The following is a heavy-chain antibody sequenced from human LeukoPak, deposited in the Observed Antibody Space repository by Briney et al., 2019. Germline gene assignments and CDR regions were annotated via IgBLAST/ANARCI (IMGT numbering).Heavy chain of an antibody. V-gene: IGHV3-23*01. Sequence: GGSLRLSCAASGFTFSSYGMSWVRQAPGKGLEWDSAISGSGGSTYYADSVKGRFTISRDNSKNTLYLQMNSLRAEDTAVYYCAKDDAYLQYADWGQGTLVTVSS. CDR2: ISGSGGST. CDR3: AKDDAYLQYAD. D-gene: IGHD5-24*01. CDR1: GFTFSSYG. J-gene: IGHJ4*02.